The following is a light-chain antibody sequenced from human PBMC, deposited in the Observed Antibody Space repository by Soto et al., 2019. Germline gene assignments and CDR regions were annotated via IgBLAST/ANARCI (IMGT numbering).Light chain of an antibody. V-gene: IGKV1-5*03. CDR3: QHNNSYPEA. CDR1: QTISSW. J-gene: IGKJ1*01. Sequence: DIQMTQSPSTLSGSVGDRVTITCRASQTISSWLAWYQQKPGKAPKLLIYKASTLKSGLPSRFSGSGSVTESTLTISSLQPHDFATYYWQHNNSYPEAFGQGTKVELK. CDR2: KAS.